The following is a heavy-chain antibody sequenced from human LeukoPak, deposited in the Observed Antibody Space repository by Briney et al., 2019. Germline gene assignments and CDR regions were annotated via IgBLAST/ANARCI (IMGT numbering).Heavy chain of an antibody. CDR2: ISGGGGST. Sequence: GGSLRLSCEASGFTFTSYSMNWVRQAPGKGLEWASTISGGGGSTYYADSVKGRFTISRDNSKNTLYLQVNSLRAEDTAVYYCAKGGKWDVTPFDYWGQGTLVTVSS. D-gene: IGHD1-26*01. CDR3: AKGGKWDVTPFDY. CDR1: GFTFTSYS. J-gene: IGHJ4*02. V-gene: IGHV3-23*01.